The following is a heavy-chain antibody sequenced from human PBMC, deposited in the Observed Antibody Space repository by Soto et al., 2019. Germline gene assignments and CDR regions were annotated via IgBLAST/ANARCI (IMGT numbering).Heavy chain of an antibody. Sequence: PGGSLRHSCVVSGFTTSNYWMHWVRQAPGEGLVWVSHINTDGSRITYADSVKGRFTISRDNAKNTLYLQMNSLRAEDTAVYYCARAQSTMVRGINWFDSWGQGTLVTVS. J-gene: IGHJ5*01. CDR3: ARAQSTMVRGINWFDS. V-gene: IGHV3-74*01. D-gene: IGHD3-10*01. CDR1: GFTTSNYW. CDR2: INTDGSRI.